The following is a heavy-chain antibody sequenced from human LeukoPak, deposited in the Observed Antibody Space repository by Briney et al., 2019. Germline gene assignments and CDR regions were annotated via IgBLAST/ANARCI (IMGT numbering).Heavy chain of an antibody. Sequence: PGGSLRLSCAASGFTFSSYAMHWVRQAPGKGLEWVAVISYDGSNKYYADSVKGRFTISRDNSKNTLYLQMNGLRAEDTAVYYCARDRASSGWYSVDYWGQGTLVTVSS. CDR1: GFTFSSYA. V-gene: IGHV3-30*04. CDR3: ARDRASSGWYSVDY. J-gene: IGHJ4*02. CDR2: ISYDGSNK. D-gene: IGHD6-19*01.